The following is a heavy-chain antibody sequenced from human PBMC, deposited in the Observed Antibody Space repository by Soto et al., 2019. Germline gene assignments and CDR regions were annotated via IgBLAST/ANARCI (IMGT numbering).Heavy chain of an antibody. V-gene: IGHV3-48*02. Sequence: EVQLVESGGGLVQPGGSLRLSCAASGFTFNSYSMNWVRQAPGKGLEWVSYISSSSTTKYYTDSVKGRFTISRDNAKNSLYLQMNSLRDXXXXXXXXXXXXXXXXXXFXPWGQGTLVTVSS. CDR3: XXXXXXXXXXFXP. CDR1: GFTFNSYS. J-gene: IGHJ5*02. CDR2: ISSSSTTK.